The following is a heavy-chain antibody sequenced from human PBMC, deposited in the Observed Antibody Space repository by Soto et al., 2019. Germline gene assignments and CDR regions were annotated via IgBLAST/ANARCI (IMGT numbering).Heavy chain of an antibody. CDR3: ARDNGIGGVTEYYYYGMDV. V-gene: IGHV1-69*01. Sequence: QVQLVKSGAEVKKPGSSVKVSCKASGGTFSSYAISWVRQAPGQGLEWMGGIIPIFGTANYAQKFQGRVTITADESTRTAYMELSSLRSEDTAVYYRARDNGIGGVTEYYYYGMDVWGQGTTVTVSS. CDR1: GGTFSSYA. D-gene: IGHD2-21*02. J-gene: IGHJ6*02. CDR2: IIPIFGTA.